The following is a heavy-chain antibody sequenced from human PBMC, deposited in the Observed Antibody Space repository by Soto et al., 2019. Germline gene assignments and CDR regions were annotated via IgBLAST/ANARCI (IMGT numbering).Heavy chain of an antibody. CDR3: AREAADGTLLCGMDV. CDR2: IYPGDSGT. CDR1: GYSFTNYS. Sequence: GESLNISCKGSGYSFTNYSSVWVRQMRGKGLEWRGIIYPGDSGTRYSPSFQGQVTSPADKAICTAYLQWNSLRASDPAIYSCAREAADGTLLCGMDVWAQGTTVTVSS. V-gene: IGHV5-51*01. J-gene: IGHJ6*02.